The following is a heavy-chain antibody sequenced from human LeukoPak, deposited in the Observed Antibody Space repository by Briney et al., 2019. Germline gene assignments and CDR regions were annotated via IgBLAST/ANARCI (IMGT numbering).Heavy chain of an antibody. D-gene: IGHD6-13*01. J-gene: IGHJ4*02. V-gene: IGHV4-39*01. CDR2: IYYSGST. CDR1: GGSISSGGYY. CDR3: ARRYSSSWYRMGYFDY. Sequence: PSETLSLTCTVSGGSISSGGYYWSWIRQPPGKGLEWIGSIYYSGSTYYNPSLKSRVTISVDTSKNQFSLKLSSVTAADTAVYYCARRYSSSWYRMGYFDYWGQGTLVTVSS.